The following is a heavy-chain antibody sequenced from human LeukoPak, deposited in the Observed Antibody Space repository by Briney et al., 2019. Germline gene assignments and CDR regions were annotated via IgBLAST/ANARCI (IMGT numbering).Heavy chain of an antibody. D-gene: IGHD6-19*01. Sequence: GGSLRLSCSASGFTFSGYAMYWVRQAPGKGLVYVSTISSNGGSTYYADSVKGRFTISRDNSKNTLFLQMSSLRAEDTAVYYCVKNAIYTSGWYGGYFDYWGQGTLVTVSS. CDR2: ISSNGGST. J-gene: IGHJ4*02. V-gene: IGHV3-64D*09. CDR1: GFTFSGYA. CDR3: VKNAIYTSGWYGGYFDY.